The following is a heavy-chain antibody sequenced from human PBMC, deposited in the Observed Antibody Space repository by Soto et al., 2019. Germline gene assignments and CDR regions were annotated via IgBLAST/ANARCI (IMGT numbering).Heavy chain of an antibody. V-gene: IGHV4-59*08. D-gene: IGHD5-18*01. Sequence: SETLSLTCTVSGGSISSYYWSWIRQPPGKGLEWIGYIYYSGSTYYNPSLKSRVTISVDTSKNQFSLKLSSVTAADTAVYYCARASPVVTDDWGQGTTVTVSS. CDR2: IYYSGST. CDR1: GGSISSYY. J-gene: IGHJ6*02. CDR3: ARASPVVTDD.